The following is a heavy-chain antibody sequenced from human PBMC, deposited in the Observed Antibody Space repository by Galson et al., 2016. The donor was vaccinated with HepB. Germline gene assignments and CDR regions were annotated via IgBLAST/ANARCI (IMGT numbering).Heavy chain of an antibody. CDR3: ARVRAAGFPDKFYYYGMDV. D-gene: IGHD3-10*01. Sequence: PALVKPTQTLTLTCTFSGFSLSTSGMCVSWIRQPPGKALEWLALIEWDDDKYYITSLKTRLTISKDASKNQVVLTMTNMDPVDTATYYCARVRAAGFPDKFYYYGMDVWGQGTTVTVSS. V-gene: IGHV2-70*01. J-gene: IGHJ6*02. CDR2: IEWDDDK. CDR1: GFSLSTSGMC.